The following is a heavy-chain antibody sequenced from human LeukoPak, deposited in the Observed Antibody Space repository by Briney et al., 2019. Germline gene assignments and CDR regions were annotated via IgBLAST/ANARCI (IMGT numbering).Heavy chain of an antibody. CDR3: AGASGGSYLDYFDY. J-gene: IGHJ4*02. Sequence: ASVKVSCKASGYTFTIYGISWVRQAPGQGLEWMGWISAYNGNTNYEQTLQGRVTMTTDTSTSTAYMELRSLRSDDTAVYYCAGASGGSYLDYFDYWGQGTLVTVSS. V-gene: IGHV1-18*01. CDR2: ISAYNGNT. CDR1: GYTFTIYG. D-gene: IGHD1-26*01.